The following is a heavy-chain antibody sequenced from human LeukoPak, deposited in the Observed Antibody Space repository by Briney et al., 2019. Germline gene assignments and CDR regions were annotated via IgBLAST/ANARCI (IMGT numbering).Heavy chain of an antibody. J-gene: IGHJ4*02. V-gene: IGHV3-48*01. Sequence: PGGSLRLSCAASGFTFSSYSMNWVRQAPGKGLEWVSYISSSSSTIYYADSVKGRFTTSRDNAKNSLYLQMNSLRAEDTAVYYCARESGYYNYYFDYWGQGTLVTVSS. CDR3: ARESGYYNYYFDY. CDR2: ISSSSSTI. CDR1: GFTFSSYS. D-gene: IGHD3-22*01.